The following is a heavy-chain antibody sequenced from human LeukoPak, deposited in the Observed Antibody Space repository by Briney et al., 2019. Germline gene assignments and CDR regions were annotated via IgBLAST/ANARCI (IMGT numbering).Heavy chain of an antibody. CDR3: ARVPRGDSSSSYYYYYYMDV. Sequence: PSETLSLTCTVSGGSISSSSYYWGWIRQPPGKGLEWIGSIYYSGSTYYNPSLKSRVTISVDTSKNQFSLKLSSVTAADTAVYYCARVPRGDSSSSYYYYYYMDVWGKGTTVTVS. D-gene: IGHD6-6*01. V-gene: IGHV4-39*01. J-gene: IGHJ6*03. CDR2: IYYSGST. CDR1: GGSISSSSYY.